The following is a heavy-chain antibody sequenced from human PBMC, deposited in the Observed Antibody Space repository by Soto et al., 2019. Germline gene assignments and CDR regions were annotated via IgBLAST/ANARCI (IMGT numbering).Heavy chain of an antibody. J-gene: IGHJ4*02. Sequence: SETLSLTCAVSGGSISSSYWWNWVRQPPEKGLEWIGKIYHSGSTNYNPSLKNRVTISVDKSNNQFSLRLSSVTAADTAVYFCVTSLNYDFWRGGGRNYYFDYWGQGTLVTVSS. CDR2: IYHSGST. CDR3: VTSLNYDFWRGGGRNYYFDY. V-gene: IGHV4-4*02. CDR1: GGSISSSYW. D-gene: IGHD3-3*01.